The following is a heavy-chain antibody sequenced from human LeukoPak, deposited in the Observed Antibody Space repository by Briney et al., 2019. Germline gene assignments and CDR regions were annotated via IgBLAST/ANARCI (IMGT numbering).Heavy chain of an antibody. Sequence: SETLSLTCAVSGYSISSGYYWGWIRQPPGKGLEWIGSIHHSGSAYYNPSLKSRLTVSVDTSKNQFSLKLSSVTAADTAIYYCGLSKLGIAVAGPIDYWGQGTLVTVSS. V-gene: IGHV4-38-2*01. J-gene: IGHJ4*01. CDR1: GYSISSGYY. CDR3: GLSKLGIAVAGPIDY. D-gene: IGHD6-19*01. CDR2: IHHSGSA.